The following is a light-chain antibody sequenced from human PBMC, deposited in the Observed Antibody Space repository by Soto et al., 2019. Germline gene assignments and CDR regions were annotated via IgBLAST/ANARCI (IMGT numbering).Light chain of an antibody. CDR3: QVWDSDVFHHV. CDR2: DDS. J-gene: IGLJ1*01. Sequence: SYELTQSPSVSVAPGQTARITCGGNNIGSKSVHWFQQRPGQAPVLVVFDDSDRPSGIPERFSGSKSETTATLTISGVEAGDEADYYCQVWDSDVFHHVFGTGTKLTVL. V-gene: IGLV3-21*02. CDR1: NIGSKS.